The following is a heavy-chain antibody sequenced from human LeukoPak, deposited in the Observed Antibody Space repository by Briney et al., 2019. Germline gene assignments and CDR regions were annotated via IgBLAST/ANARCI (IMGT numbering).Heavy chain of an antibody. Sequence: SETLSLTCAVYGGSFSGYYWSWIRQPPGKGLEWIGEINHSGSTNYNPSLKSRVTISVDTSKNQFSLKLSSVTAADTAVYYCARLRQLVQRRSEWFDPWGQGTLVTVSS. CDR3: ARLRQLVQRRSEWFDP. V-gene: IGHV4-34*01. D-gene: IGHD6-6*01. CDR1: GGSFSGYY. CDR2: INHSGST. J-gene: IGHJ5*02.